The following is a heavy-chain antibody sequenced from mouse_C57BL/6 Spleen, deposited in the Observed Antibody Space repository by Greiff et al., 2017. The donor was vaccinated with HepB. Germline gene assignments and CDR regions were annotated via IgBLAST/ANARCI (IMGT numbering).Heavy chain of an antibody. Sequence: QVQLKQSGAELARPGASVKLSCKASGYTFTSYGISWVKQGTGQGLEWIGEIDPRSGNTYYNEKFKGKATLTADKSSSTAYMELRSLTSEDSAVYFCARWDYDYDGFAYWGQGTLVTVSA. CDR1: GYTFTSYG. D-gene: IGHD2-4*01. CDR3: ARWDYDYDGFAY. J-gene: IGHJ3*01. CDR2: IDPRSGNT. V-gene: IGHV1-81*01.